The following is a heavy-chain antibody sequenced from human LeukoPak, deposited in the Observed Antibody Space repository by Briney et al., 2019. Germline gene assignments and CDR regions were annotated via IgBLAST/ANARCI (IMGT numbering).Heavy chain of an antibody. CDR1: GFTFSSYS. Sequence: GGSLRLSCAASGFTFSSYSMNWVRQAPGKGLEWVSSITSSGANRYYADSVKGRFTISRDNSKNTLYLQMSSLRAEDTAVYYCTKDWAGFPLHGSDYWGQGTLVTVSS. CDR3: TKDWAGFPLHGSDY. CDR2: ITSSGANR. D-gene: IGHD2-15*01. V-gene: IGHV3-23*01. J-gene: IGHJ4*02.